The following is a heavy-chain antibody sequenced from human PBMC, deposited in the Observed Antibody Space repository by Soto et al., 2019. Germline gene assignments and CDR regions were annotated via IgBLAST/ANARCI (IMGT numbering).Heavy chain of an antibody. CDR3: ARGGAVAAPRDYYYGMDV. V-gene: IGHV1-2*02. Sequence: QVQLVQSGAEVKKPGASVKVSCKASGYTFTGYYMHWVRQAPGQGLEWMGWINPNSGGTNYAQKFQGGVTMTRDTSISTAYMELSRLRSDDTAVYYCARGGAVAAPRDYYYGMDVWGQGTTVTVSS. J-gene: IGHJ6*02. CDR1: GYTFTGYY. D-gene: IGHD6-19*01. CDR2: INPNSGGT.